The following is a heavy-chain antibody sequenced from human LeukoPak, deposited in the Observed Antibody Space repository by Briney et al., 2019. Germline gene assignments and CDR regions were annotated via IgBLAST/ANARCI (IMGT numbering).Heavy chain of an antibody. CDR3: AEEAGEQLVRGGGRFDP. CDR1: GGTFSSYA. Sequence: SVKVSCKASGGTFSSYAISWVRQAPGQGLEWMGGIIPIFGTANYAQKFQGRVTITADKSTSTAYMELSSLRSEDTAVYYCAEEAGEQLVRGGGRFDPWGQGTLVTVSS. D-gene: IGHD6-6*01. J-gene: IGHJ5*02. CDR2: IIPIFGTA. V-gene: IGHV1-69*06.